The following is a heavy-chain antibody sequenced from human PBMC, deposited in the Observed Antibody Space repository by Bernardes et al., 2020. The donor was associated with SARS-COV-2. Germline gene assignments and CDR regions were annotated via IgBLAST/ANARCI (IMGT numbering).Heavy chain of an antibody. CDR3: ARDGGDHYYGSGSYEIHGVRGGDYGMDV. V-gene: IGHV7-4-1*02. J-gene: IGHJ6*01. CDR1: GYTFTSYA. CDR2: INTNPGNP. Sequence: ASAKASCKAFGYTFTSYAMNWVRQAPGQALEWMGWINTNPGNPTYAQGFTGRFVFSLDTSVSTAYLQISSLKAEDTGVYYCARDGGDHYYGSGSYEIHGVRGGDYGMDVWGQGTTVTVSS. D-gene: IGHD3-10*01.